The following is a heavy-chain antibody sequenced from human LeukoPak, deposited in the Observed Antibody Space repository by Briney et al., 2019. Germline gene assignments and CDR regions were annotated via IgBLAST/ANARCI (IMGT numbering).Heavy chain of an antibody. CDR3: ARPKDCSGYSDAFDI. CDR1: GGSISSSSYY. V-gene: IGHV4-39*07. D-gene: IGHD3-22*01. J-gene: IGHJ3*02. Sequence: SETLCLTCTVSGGSISSSSYYWGWIRQPPGKGLEWVGSIYYSGSTYYNPSLKSRVTLSVDTSKNQFSLKLSSVTAADTAVYYCARPKDCSGYSDAFDIWGQGTMVTVSS. CDR2: IYYSGST.